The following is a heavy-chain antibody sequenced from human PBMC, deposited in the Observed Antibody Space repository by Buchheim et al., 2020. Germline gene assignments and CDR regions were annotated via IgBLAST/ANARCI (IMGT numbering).Heavy chain of an antibody. CDR3: RRGYSYGYSRAYYYYGMDV. V-gene: IGHV4-34*01. J-gene: IGHJ6*02. CDR2: INHSGST. Sequence: QVQLQQWGAGLLKPSETLSLTCAVYGGSFSGYYWSWIRQPPGKGPEWIGEINHSGSTNYNPSLKSRVTISVDTSKNQFSLKLSSVTAADTAVYYCRRGYSYGYSRAYYYYGMDVWGQGTT. CDR1: GGSFSGYY. D-gene: IGHD5-18*01.